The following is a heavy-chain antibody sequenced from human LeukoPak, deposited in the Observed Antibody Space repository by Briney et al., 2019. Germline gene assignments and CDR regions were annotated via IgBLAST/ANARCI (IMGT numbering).Heavy chain of an antibody. CDR2: IKSKTDGGTA. D-gene: IGHD2-2*01. V-gene: IGHV3-15*01. J-gene: IGHJ3*02. CDR3: TRERYCSSTTCPSAFEI. CDR1: GFSFNYDW. Sequence: GGSLRLSCVASGFSFNYDWMSWVRQAPGQGLEWVGRIKSKTDGGTADYVAPVRGRFTLSRDDSKNTLYLQMNSLKTEDTGVYYCTRERYCSSTTCPSAFEIWGQGTMVTVSS.